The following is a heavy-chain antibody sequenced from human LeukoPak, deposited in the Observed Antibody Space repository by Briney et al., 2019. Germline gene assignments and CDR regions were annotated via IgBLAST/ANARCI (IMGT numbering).Heavy chain of an antibody. CDR3: ARGAYGGAVRFDY. Sequence: SETLSLTCTVSDGSITSHYWTWIRQPPGKGLEWIGYIYYSGSTNYNPSLKSRVTISVDTSKNQFSLKLSSVTAADTAVYYCARGAYGGAVRFDYWGQGTLVTVSS. CDR1: DGSITSHY. D-gene: IGHD4-23*01. V-gene: IGHV4-59*11. J-gene: IGHJ4*02. CDR2: IYYSGST.